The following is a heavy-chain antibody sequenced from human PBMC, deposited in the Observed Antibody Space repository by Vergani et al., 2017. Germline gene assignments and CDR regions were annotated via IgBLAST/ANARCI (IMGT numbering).Heavy chain of an antibody. CDR3: ARVGVVRGVSYYYYYYGMAV. CDR2: IYYSGST. Sequence: QVQLQESGPGLVKPSQTLSLTCTVSGGSISSGDYYWSWIRQPPGKGLEWIGSIYYSGSTYYNPSLKSRVTISVDTSKNQFSLKLSSVTVADTAVYYCARVGVVRGVSYYYYYYGMAVWGQGTTVTVSS. V-gene: IGHV4-30-4*08. D-gene: IGHD3-10*01. CDR1: GGSISSGDYY. J-gene: IGHJ6*02.